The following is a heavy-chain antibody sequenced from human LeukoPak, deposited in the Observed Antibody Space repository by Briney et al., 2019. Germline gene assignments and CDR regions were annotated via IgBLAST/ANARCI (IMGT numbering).Heavy chain of an antibody. CDR2: INPSGGST. D-gene: IGHD7-27*01. CDR3: ARDLTGDVFDY. V-gene: IGHV1-46*01. Sequence: WASVKVSCKASGYTFTGYYMHWVRQAPGQGLEWMGIINPSGGSTSYAQKFQGRVTMTRDTSTSTVYMELSSLRSEDTAVYYCARDLTGDVFDYWGQGTLVTVSS. J-gene: IGHJ4*02. CDR1: GYTFTGYY.